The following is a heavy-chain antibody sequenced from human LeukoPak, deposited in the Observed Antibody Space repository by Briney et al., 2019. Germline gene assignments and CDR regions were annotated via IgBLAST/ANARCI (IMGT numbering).Heavy chain of an antibody. V-gene: IGHV3-33*01. J-gene: IGHJ4*02. D-gene: IGHD3-22*01. CDR3: ARGGYYYDSSGYYRFDY. CDR1: GFTFSSYG. Sequence: GGSLRLSCAASGFTFSSYGMHWVRQAPGKGLEWAAVIWYDGSNKYYADPVKGRFTITRDNSKNTLYLQMNSLRAEDTAVYYSARGGYYYDSSGYYRFDYWGQGTLVTVSS. CDR2: IWYDGSNK.